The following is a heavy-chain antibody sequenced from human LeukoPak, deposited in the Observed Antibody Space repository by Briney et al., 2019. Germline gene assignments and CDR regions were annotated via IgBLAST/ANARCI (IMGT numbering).Heavy chain of an antibody. CDR3: ASPKSPYCSGGSYYYYYGMDV. CDR1: GGTFSSYA. D-gene: IGHD2-15*01. CDR2: IIPIFGTA. J-gene: IGHJ6*02. V-gene: IGHV1-69*13. Sequence: ASVKVSCKASGGTFSSYAISWVRQAPGQGLEWMGGIIPIFGTANYAQKFQGRVTITADESTSTAYMELSSLRSEDTAVYYCASPKSPYCSGGSYYYYYGMDVWGQGTTVTVSS.